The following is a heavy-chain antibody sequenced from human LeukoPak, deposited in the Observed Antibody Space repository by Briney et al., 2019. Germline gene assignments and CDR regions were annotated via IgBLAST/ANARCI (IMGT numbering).Heavy chain of an antibody. D-gene: IGHD3-3*01. J-gene: IGHJ4*02. V-gene: IGHV1-2*02. CDR1: GYTFTGYY. CDR2: INPNSGGT. Sequence: GASVKVSCKASGYTFTGYYMHWVRQAPGQGLEWMGWINPNSGGTNYAQKFQGGVTTTADESTSTAYMELSSLRSEDTAVYYCAREWRSRDFWSGLYFPYFDYWGQGTLVTVSS. CDR3: AREWRSRDFWSGLYFPYFDY.